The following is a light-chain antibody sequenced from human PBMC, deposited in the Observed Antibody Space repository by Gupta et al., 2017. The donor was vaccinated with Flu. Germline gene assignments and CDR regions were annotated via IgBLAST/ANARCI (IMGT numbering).Light chain of an antibody. CDR2: LGS. V-gene: IGKV2-28*01. CDR1: QSLLHSNGYNY. CDR3: MQSLQTPPT. J-gene: IGKJ5*01. Sequence: VTPGEPASISCRSSQSLLHSNGYNYLDWFLQKPGQSPQLLIYLGSNRASGVPDRFSGSGSGTDFTLIISTVEAEDVGIYYCMQSLQTPPTFGQGTRLEIK.